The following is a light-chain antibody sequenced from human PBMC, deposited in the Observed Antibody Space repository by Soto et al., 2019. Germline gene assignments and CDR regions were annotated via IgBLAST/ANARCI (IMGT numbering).Light chain of an antibody. V-gene: IGKV1-39*01. Sequence: DIQMTQSPSSLSASVGVRGIITCRASQTISSHLNWYQQKPGKAHNLMVYAAYSLQSGVPYRFTGSGSGTDFTLTIRSLQPEDFATYFCQQSYTTQITFGQGKRLEIK. CDR2: AAY. J-gene: IGKJ5*01. CDR3: QQSYTTQIT. CDR1: QTISSH.